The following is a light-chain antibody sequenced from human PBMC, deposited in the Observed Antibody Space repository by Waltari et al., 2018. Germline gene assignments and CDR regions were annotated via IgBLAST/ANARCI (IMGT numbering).Light chain of an antibody. J-gene: IGLJ2*01. CDR3: AAWDDSLNGLV. V-gene: IGLV1-36*01. CDR1: SSNIGNNA. CDR2: YDD. Sequence: QSVLTQPHSVSEAPRQRVTISCSGSSSNIGNNAVNWYQQLPGKAPKLLIYYDDLLPSGVSDRFSGSKSGTSASLAISGLQSEDEADYYCAAWDDSLNGLVFGGGTKLTVL.